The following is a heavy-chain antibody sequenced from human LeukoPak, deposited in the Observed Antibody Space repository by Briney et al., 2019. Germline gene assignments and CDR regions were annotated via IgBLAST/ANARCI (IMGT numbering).Heavy chain of an antibody. CDR1: GDTFSSYS. J-gene: IGHJ4*02. D-gene: IGHD2-2*01. CDR2: IIPIFGTA. V-gene: IGHV1-69*05. CDR3: ARDGIVVVPAAMFY. Sequence: GASVKVSCKASGDTFSSYSISWVRQAPGQGLEWMGGIIPIFGTANYAQKFLGRVTITRDESTSTAYMELTRLRSDDTAVYYCARDGIVVVPAAMFYWGQGTLVTVSS.